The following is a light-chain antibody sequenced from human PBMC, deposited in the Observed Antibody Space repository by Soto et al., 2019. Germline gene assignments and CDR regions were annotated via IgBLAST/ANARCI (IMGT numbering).Light chain of an antibody. V-gene: IGLV2-14*01. CDR2: DVS. CDR1: SSDVGSYNY. J-gene: IGLJ3*02. Sequence: QSVLTQPASVSGSPGQSITISCTGTSSDVGSYNYVSWYQQHPAKAPKLMIYDVSNRPSGVSNRFSGSKSGNTASLTISGLQSEDDADYYCSSYTTSSTLVFGGGTKLTVL. CDR3: SSYTTSSTLV.